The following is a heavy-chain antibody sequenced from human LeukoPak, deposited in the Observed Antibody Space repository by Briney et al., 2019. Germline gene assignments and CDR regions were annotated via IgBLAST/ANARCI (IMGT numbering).Heavy chain of an antibody. J-gene: IGHJ4*02. CDR3: ARKTGAAYYFDY. CDR1: GFTFSSYE. D-gene: IGHD3-16*01. Sequence: GGSLRLSCAASGFTFSSYEMNWVRQAPGKGLEWISYISSSGSTIFYADSVKGRFTISRDNAKNSLYLQMNSLRAEDTAVYYCARKTGAAYYFDYWGQGTLVSVSS. CDR2: ISSSGSTI. V-gene: IGHV3-48*03.